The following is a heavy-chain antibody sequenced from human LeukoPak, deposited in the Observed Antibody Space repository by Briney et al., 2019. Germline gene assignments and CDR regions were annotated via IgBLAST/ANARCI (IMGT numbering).Heavy chain of an antibody. D-gene: IGHD3-9*01. V-gene: IGHV4-34*01. CDR1: GGSFSGYY. CDR2: INHSGST. CDR3: ARDVRYFDWSPFDL. J-gene: IGHJ2*01. Sequence: SETLSLTCAVYGGSFSGYYWSWIRQPPGKGLEWIGEINHSGSTNYNPSLKSRVTMSVDTSKNQFSLKLSSVTAADTAVYYCARDVRYFDWSPFDLWGRGTLVTVSS.